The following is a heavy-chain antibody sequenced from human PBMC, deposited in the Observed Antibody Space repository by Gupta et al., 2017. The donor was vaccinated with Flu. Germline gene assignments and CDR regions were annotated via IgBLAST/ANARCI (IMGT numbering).Heavy chain of an antibody. CDR1: GYTFTRYV. J-gene: IGHJ6*02. Sequence: QVQLVQSGAGVRKPGTSVTFSCKAAGYTFTRYVINWVRQATGQGLEWMGWMNPNSGNTGYAQKFQGRVIMTRNTSISTAYMELSSLRSEDTAVYYCARSEGGGYYYYYGMDVWGQGTTVTVSS. CDR2: MNPNSGNT. V-gene: IGHV1-8*01. CDR3: ARSEGGGYYYYYGMDV. D-gene: IGHD2-15*01.